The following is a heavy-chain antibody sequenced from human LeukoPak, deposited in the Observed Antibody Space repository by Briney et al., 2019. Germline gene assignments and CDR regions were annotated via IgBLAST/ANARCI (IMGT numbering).Heavy chain of an antibody. CDR2: ISAYNGKT. J-gene: IGHJ3*02. V-gene: IGHV1-18*01. D-gene: IGHD3-16*02. Sequence: ASVNVSCKASGYEFSSYGISWVRQAPGQGLEWMGWISAYNGKTKYAEKFQGRLTMTTGTSTSTAYMELRSLTSADTAVYYCAKDSPRDDYVRGSYRYSRRGLDIWGQGTLVTASS. CDR3: AKDSPRDDYVRGSYRYSRRGLDI. CDR1: GYEFSSYG.